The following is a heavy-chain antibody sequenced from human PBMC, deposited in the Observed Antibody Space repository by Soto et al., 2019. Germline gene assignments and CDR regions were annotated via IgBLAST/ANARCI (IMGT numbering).Heavy chain of an antibody. V-gene: IGHV3-30-3*01. CDR1: GFTFSSYA. D-gene: IGHD1-26*01. Sequence: QVQLVESGGGVVQPGRSLRLSCAASGFTFSSYAMHWVRQAPDKGLEWVAVISYDGSNKYYADSVKGRFTISRDNSKNTLYLQMNSLRAEDTAVYYCARSKWEQPSRYWGQGTLVTVSS. CDR2: ISYDGSNK. J-gene: IGHJ4*02. CDR3: ARSKWEQPSRY.